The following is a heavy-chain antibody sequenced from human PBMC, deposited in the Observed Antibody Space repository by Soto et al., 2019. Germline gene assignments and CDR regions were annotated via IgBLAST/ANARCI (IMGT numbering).Heavy chain of an antibody. CDR2: INTGNGNT. CDR1: GYTFTNYG. D-gene: IGHD3-22*01. Sequence: QVQLVQSGAEEKKPGASVKISCKASGYTFTNYGIFWVRQAPGQRPEWMGWINTGNGNTQYSQNLQGRVTITRDTSASTAYMELSSLRSEDTAVYYCAGNYDNSGSYYTFDYWGQGTLVTVSS. V-gene: IGHV1-3*04. CDR3: AGNYDNSGSYYTFDY. J-gene: IGHJ4*02.